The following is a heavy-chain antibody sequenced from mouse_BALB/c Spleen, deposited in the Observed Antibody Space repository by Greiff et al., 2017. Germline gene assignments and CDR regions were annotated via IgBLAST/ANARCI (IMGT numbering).Heavy chain of an antibody. CDR2: ISSGGSYT. J-gene: IGHJ2*01. V-gene: IGHV5-6-4*01. Sequence: EVQLVESGGGLVKPGGSLKLSCAASGFTFSSYTMSWVRQTPEKRLEWVATISSGGSYTYYPDSVKGRFTISRDNAKNTLYLQMSSLKSEDTAMYYCTRDGYGSSFPYYFDYWGQGTTLTVSS. CDR3: TRDGYGSSFPYYFDY. CDR1: GFTFSSYT. D-gene: IGHD1-1*01.